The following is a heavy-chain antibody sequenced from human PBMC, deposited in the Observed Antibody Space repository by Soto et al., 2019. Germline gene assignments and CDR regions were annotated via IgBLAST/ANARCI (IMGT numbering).Heavy chain of an antibody. V-gene: IGHV3-13*01. CDR3: TRGADGFDY. CDR1: GFTFSSYD. Sequence: EVQLVESGGDLVQPGGSLRLSCAASGFTFSSYDFHWVRQATGKGLEWVSGIGTAGDTYYAVSVKGRFIMSRENAKNSLYLQMNSLRAGDTAVYYCTRGADGFDYWGQGTLVTVSS. J-gene: IGHJ4*02. CDR2: IGTAGDT. D-gene: IGHD3-16*01.